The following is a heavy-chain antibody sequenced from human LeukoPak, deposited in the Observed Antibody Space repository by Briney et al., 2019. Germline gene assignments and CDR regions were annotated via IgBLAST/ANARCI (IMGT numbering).Heavy chain of an antibody. V-gene: IGHV3-11*01. CDR1: GFTFSDYY. J-gene: IGHJ4*02. CDR3: ARVLSVSYCDS. Sequence: GGSLRLSCAASGFTFSDYYMSWIRQAPGKGLEWVSYISSSGSTIYYADSVKGRFTISRDNAKNSLCLQMNSLRGEDTAVYYCARVLSVSYCDSWGQGTLVTVS. CDR2: ISSSGSTI. D-gene: IGHD2/OR15-2a*01.